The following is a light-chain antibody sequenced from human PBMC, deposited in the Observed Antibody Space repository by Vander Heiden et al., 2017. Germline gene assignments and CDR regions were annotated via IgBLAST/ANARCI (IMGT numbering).Light chain of an antibody. CDR1: SRSSYY. CDR2: GKN. V-gene: IGLV3-19*01. J-gene: IGLJ2*01. CDR3: SSHDSSSNRGV. Sequence: VQTFWSTCHGDSRSSYYACWYQQKPGHAPILIIYGKNNRPSGIPDRFSGSSSGNTASLTISGAQAEEEADYYCSSHDSSSNRGVFGGGTKLTVL.